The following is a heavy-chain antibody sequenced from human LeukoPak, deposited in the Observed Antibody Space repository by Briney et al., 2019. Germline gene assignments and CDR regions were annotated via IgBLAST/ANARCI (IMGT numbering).Heavy chain of an antibody. CDR1: GFTFDDYA. V-gene: IGHV3-9*01. CDR3: AKDRYFDWLSGSWFDP. D-gene: IGHD3-9*01. Sequence: PGGSLRLSCAASGFTFDDYAMHWVRQAPGKGLEWVSGISWNSGSIGYADSVKGRFTISRDNAKNSLYLQMNSLRAEDTALYYCAKDRYFDWLSGSWFDPWGQGTLVTVSS. CDR2: ISWNSGSI. J-gene: IGHJ5*02.